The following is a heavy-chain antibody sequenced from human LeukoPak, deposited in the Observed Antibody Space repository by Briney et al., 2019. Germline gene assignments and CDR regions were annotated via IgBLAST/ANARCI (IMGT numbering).Heavy chain of an antibody. D-gene: IGHD5-24*01. Sequence: ASVKVSCKASGYSFTSYGITWVRQAPGQGLEWMGWISGYNGHTNYAQKFQGRVTMTTDTSTSTVYMELSSLRSEDTAIYYCARIRDGYNDAYDIWGQGTVVTVPS. V-gene: IGHV1-18*01. CDR3: ARIRDGYNDAYDI. CDR2: ISGYNGHT. CDR1: GYSFTSYG. J-gene: IGHJ3*02.